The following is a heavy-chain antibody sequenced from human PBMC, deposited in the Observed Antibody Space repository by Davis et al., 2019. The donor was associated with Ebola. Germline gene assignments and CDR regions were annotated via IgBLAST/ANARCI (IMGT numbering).Heavy chain of an antibody. CDR2: ISSSSSYI. CDR1: GFTFSSYA. D-gene: IGHD3-10*01. J-gene: IGHJ4*02. CDR3: ARDLSIG. V-gene: IGHV3-21*01. Sequence: GESLKISCAASGFTFSSYAMSWVRQAPGKGLEWVSSISSSSSYIYYADSVKGRFTISRDNAKNSLYLQMNSLRAEDTAVYYCARDLSIGGGQGTLVTVSS.